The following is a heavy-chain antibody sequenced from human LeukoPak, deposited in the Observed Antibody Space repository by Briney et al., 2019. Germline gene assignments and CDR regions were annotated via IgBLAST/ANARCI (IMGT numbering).Heavy chain of an antibody. CDR1: GFTFKRNA. CDR3: VRRGDASSGWGDHDF. CDR2: IGGSGDKT. J-gene: IGHJ4*02. D-gene: IGHD6-19*01. V-gene: IGHV3-23*01. Sequence: GGSLRLSCAASGFTFKRNAISGVRQAPGKGLEWVSTIGGSGDKTLYADSVKGRFTISRDNSKNMVHLQMNSLTGEDTALYYCVRRGDASSGWGDHDFWGQGALVTVSS.